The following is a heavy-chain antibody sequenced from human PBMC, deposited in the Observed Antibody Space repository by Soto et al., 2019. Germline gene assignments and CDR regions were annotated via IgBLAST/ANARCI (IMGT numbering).Heavy chain of an antibody. CDR3: AVYCSSTSCYRDWFDP. J-gene: IGHJ5*02. V-gene: IGHV3-23*01. CDR1: GFTFSSYA. Sequence: GESLKISCAASGFTFSSYAMSWVRQAPGKGLEWVSAISGSGGSTYYADSVKGRFTISRDNSKNTLYLQMNSLRAEDTAVYYCAVYCSSTSCYRDWFDPWGQGTLVTVSS. D-gene: IGHD2-2*02. CDR2: ISGSGGST.